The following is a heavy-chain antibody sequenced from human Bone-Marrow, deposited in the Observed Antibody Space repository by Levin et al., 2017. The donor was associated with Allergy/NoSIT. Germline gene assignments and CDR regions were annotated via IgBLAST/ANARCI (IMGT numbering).Heavy chain of an antibody. CDR1: GFTFSSYG. D-gene: IGHD6-6*01. V-gene: IGHV3-33*01. CDR2: IWYDGSNK. J-gene: IGHJ4*02. Sequence: PGGSLRLSCAASGFTFSSYGMHWVRQAPGKGLEWVAVIWYDGSNKYYADSVKGRFTISRDNSKNTLYLQMNSLRAEDTAVYYCARDREYSSTSGWYYWGQGTLVTVSS. CDR3: ARDREYSSTSGWYY.